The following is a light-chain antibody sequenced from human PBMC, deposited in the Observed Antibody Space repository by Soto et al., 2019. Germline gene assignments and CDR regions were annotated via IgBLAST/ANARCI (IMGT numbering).Light chain of an antibody. V-gene: IGLV1-36*01. CDR3: AAWDDSLDGVV. Sequence: QSVLTQSPSVSEAPRQRVTITCSGSSSNIGDNPVNWYQQLPGKAPKLLIYYDDLLASGVSDRFSGSKSGTSASLVISGLQSEDEGDYYCAAWDDSLDGVVFGGGTKLTVL. CDR1: SSNIGDNP. J-gene: IGLJ2*01. CDR2: YDD.